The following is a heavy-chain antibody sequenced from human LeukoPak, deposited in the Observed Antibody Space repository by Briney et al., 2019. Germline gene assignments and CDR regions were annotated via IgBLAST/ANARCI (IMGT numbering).Heavy chain of an antibody. CDR3: ARKGGYNWNDYAFDI. Sequence: GASVKVSCKASGGTFSSYAISWVRQAPGQGLEWMGGIIPIFGTANYAQKFQGRVTITADESTSTAYMELSSLRSEDTAVYYCARKGGYNWNDYAFDIWGQGTMVTVSS. J-gene: IGHJ3*02. V-gene: IGHV1-69*13. CDR2: IIPIFGTA. D-gene: IGHD1-20*01. CDR1: GGTFSSYA.